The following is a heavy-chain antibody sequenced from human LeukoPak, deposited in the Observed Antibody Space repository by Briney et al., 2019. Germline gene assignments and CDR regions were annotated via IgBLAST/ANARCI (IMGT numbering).Heavy chain of an antibody. CDR2: VYNSGTT. Sequence: SETLSLTCTVSGGSIHRYYWSWVRQPPGKGLQWIGYVYNSGTTNYNPSLKSRVTMSVDTSKNQVSLRLTSVTAADTAVYYCARDVDDNRRHYYHYGMDVWGQGTTVTVSS. CDR1: GGSIHRYY. CDR3: ARDVDDNRRHYYHYGMDV. D-gene: IGHD3-22*01. J-gene: IGHJ6*02. V-gene: IGHV4-59*01.